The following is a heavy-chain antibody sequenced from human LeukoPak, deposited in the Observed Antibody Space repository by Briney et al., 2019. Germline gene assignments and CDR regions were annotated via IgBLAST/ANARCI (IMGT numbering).Heavy chain of an antibody. V-gene: IGHV4-30-4*08. CDR2: IYYSGST. CDR3: ARENYYDSSGTTDY. D-gene: IGHD3-22*01. CDR1: GGSFSGYY. J-gene: IGHJ4*02. Sequence: SETLSLTCAVYGGSFSGYYWSWIRQPPGKGLEWIGYIYYSGSTYYNPSLKSRVTISVDTSKNQFSLKLSSVTAADTAVYYCARENYYDSSGTTDYWGQGTLVTVSS.